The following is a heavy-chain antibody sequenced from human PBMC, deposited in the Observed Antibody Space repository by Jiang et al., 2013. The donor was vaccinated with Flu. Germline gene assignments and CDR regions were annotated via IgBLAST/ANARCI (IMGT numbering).Heavy chain of an antibody. CDR1: GGSISSGGYY. J-gene: IGHJ4*02. Sequence: VKPSQTLSLTCTVSGGSISSGGYYWTWIRQHAERGLEWIGHIYETGSAYYSPSLKSRVSISKDSSKNQFSLKLNSVTAADTAVYYCARYRAEFDYWGQGTLVTVHS. V-gene: IGHV4-31*03. CDR2: IYETGSA. CDR3: ARYRAEFDY. D-gene: IGHD1-26*01.